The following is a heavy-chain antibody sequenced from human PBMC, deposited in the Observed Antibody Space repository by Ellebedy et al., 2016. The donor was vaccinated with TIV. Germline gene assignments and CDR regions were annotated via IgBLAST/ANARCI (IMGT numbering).Heavy chain of an antibody. Sequence: SVKVSCXASGCTFSSYAISWVRQAPGQGLEWMGGIIPIFGTANYAQKFQGRVTITADESTSTAYMELSSLRSEDTAVYYCARGHASGQYYYYGMDVWGQGTTVTVSS. J-gene: IGHJ6*02. CDR3: ARGHASGQYYYYGMDV. CDR1: GCTFSSYA. V-gene: IGHV1-69*13. D-gene: IGHD3-3*01. CDR2: IIPIFGTA.